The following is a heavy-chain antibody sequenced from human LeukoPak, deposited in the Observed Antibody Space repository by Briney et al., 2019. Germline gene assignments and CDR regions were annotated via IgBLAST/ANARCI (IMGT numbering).Heavy chain of an antibody. J-gene: IGHJ4*02. CDR3: ARDRGGGYDFDY. D-gene: IGHD5-12*01. V-gene: IGHV3-48*02. Sequence: PGGSLRLSCAASGXTFRSYSMNWVRQAPGKGLEWVSYISSGSSTIYYADSVKGRFTISRDNAKNSLYLQMNSLRDEDTAVYSCARDRGGGYDFDYWGQGTLVTVSS. CDR2: ISSGSSTI. CDR1: GXTFRSYS.